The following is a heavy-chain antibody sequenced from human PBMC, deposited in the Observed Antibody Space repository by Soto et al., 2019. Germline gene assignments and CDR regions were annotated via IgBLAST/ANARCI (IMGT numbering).Heavy chain of an antibody. J-gene: IGHJ4*02. CDR1: GFTFSTFD. CDR2: IRGVAGST. V-gene: IGHV3-23*01. Sequence: VGSLRLSCAASGFTFSTFDMTWVRQAPGKGLEWVSLIRGVAGSTHYADSVKGRFTISKDNSKNMLYLEMNSLRGDDTAVYFCVKGAWLDYWGQGNMVTVSS. CDR3: VKGAWLDY.